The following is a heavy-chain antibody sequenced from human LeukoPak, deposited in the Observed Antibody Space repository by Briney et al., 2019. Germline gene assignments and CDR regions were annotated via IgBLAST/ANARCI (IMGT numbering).Heavy chain of an antibody. CDR2: ISGTGSST. CDR3: AKASVAIPQYCNS. Sequence: GGSLRLSCAASGFTFSSYSMNWVRQAPGKGLEWVSTISGTGSSTYYADPAKGCFTISRDNSKDTLFLQLNSLTAADTAMYFCAKASVAIPQYCNSWGQGTLVTVSS. D-gene: IGHD2-2*02. CDR1: GFTFSSYS. J-gene: IGHJ5*02. V-gene: IGHV3-23*01.